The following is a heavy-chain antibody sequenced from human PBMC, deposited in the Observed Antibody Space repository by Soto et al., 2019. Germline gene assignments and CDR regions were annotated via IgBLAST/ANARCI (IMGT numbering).Heavy chain of an antibody. V-gene: IGHV4-31*03. D-gene: IGHD7-27*01. CDR3: TRDWGSPVTHGYDS. CDR1: GGSVTSGGYY. J-gene: IGHJ5*01. CDR2: IYSSGDT. Sequence: QVQLQESGPGLVRPSQTLSLTCTVSGGSVTSGGYYWSWIRHCPGKGLEWIGYIYSSGDTNYNPSRNSRVAMSVDTSKNQFSVQLTSVTVADTAIYYCTRDWGSPVTHGYDSWGQGILVTVSS.